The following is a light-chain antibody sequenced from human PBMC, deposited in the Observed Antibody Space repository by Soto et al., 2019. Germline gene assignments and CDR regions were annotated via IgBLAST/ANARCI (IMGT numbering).Light chain of an antibody. CDR3: SSYTGGSTYV. CDR1: SSYIGGYKY. CDR2: DVS. J-gene: IGLJ1*01. V-gene: IGLV2-14*01. Sequence: ALTQPPSVSGSPGPAITISCTGTSSYIGGYKYVSWYQQHPGKAPKLMIYDVSNRPSGVSNRFSGSKSGNTATLTISWLQGEDEAEYYCSSYTGGSTYVFGTGTKVTVL.